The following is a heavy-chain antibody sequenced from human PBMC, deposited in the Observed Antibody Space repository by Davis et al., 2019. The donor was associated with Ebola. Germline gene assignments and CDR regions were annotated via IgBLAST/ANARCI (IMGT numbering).Heavy chain of an antibody. J-gene: IGHJ5*02. V-gene: IGHV1-18*01. D-gene: IGHD4-17*01. CDR3: ARDATTVTTIWFDA. CDR1: GYTSSGYA. CDR2: INVYNGHT. Sequence: ASVKVPCKTSGYTSSGYAISWVRQAPGQGLEWIGRINVYNGHTNYAQNFQGMVTVSTDTSTSIAYMELRSLIFDDTALYYCARDATTVTTIWFDAWGQGTLVTVSS.